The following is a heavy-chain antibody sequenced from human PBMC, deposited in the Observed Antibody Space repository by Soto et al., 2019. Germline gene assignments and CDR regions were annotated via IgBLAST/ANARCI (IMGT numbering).Heavy chain of an antibody. J-gene: IGHJ5*02. Sequence: SETLSLTCTVSGGSISSSSYYWGWIRQPPGKGLEWIGSINHSGSTNYNPSLKSRVTISVDTSKNQFSLKLSSVTAADTAVYYCARAGRVYTTMVRGVKGFDPWGQGTLVTVSS. CDR2: INHSGST. V-gene: IGHV4-39*07. CDR1: GGSISSSSYY. CDR3: ARAGRVYTTMVRGVKGFDP. D-gene: IGHD3-10*01.